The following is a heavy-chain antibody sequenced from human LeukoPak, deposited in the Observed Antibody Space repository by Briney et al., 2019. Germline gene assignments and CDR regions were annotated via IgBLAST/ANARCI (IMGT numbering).Heavy chain of an antibody. CDR2: INHSGGT. Sequence: PSETLSLTCAVYGGSFSAYYWNWIRQPPGKGLEWIGEINHSGGTNYNPSLESRAIISVDTSKNQFSLKLSSVTAADTAVYYCAQIAVAGLAYYDYWGQGTLVTVSS. D-gene: IGHD6-19*01. J-gene: IGHJ4*02. V-gene: IGHV4-34*01. CDR1: GGSFSAYY. CDR3: AQIAVAGLAYYDY.